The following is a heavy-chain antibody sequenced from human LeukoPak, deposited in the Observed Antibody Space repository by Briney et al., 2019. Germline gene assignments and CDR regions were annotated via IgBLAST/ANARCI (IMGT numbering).Heavy chain of an antibody. Sequence: PGRSLRLSCAASGFTFNTYGMHWVRQAPGKGLEWVAVIWYNGSNKYFADSVKGRFTISRDNSKNTLYLQMNSLRAEDTAVYYCAIALLMVYATGIAYWGQGTLVTVSS. CDR3: AIALLMVYATGIAY. CDR2: IWYNGSNK. D-gene: IGHD2-8*01. J-gene: IGHJ4*02. CDR1: GFTFNTYG. V-gene: IGHV3-33*01.